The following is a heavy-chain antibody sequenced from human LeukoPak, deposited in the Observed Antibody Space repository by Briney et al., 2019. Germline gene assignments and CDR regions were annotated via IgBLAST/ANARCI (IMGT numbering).Heavy chain of an antibody. Sequence: PGGSLRLSCAASGFTFSSYYMNWVRQAPGKGLEWVSSISSSSSDMRYADALKGRFTISRDNAKSSLYLQMNSLRAEDTAVYYCARKGTDTPASRFDYWGRGTLVSVSS. CDR2: ISSSSSDM. D-gene: IGHD3/OR15-3a*01. V-gene: IGHV3-21*01. CDR1: GFTFSSYY. J-gene: IGHJ4*02. CDR3: ARKGTDTPASRFDY.